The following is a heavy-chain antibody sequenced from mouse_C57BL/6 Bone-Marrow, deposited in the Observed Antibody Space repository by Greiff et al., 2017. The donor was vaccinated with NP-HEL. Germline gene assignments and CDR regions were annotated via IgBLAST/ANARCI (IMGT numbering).Heavy chain of an antibody. V-gene: IGHV7-1*01. J-gene: IGHJ4*01. Sequence: EVQLQQSGGGLVQSGRSLRLSCATSGFTFSDFYMEWVRQAPGKGLEWIAASRNKANDYTTEYSASVKGRFIVSRDTSQSILYLQMNALRAEDTAIDYGARDEPGGYARDDWGQGTSVTVAS. CDR3: ARDEPGGYARDD. CDR1: GFTFSDFY. CDR2: SRNKANDYTT.